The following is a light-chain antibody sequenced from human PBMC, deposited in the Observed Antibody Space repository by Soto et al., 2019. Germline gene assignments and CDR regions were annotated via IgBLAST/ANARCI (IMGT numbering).Light chain of an antibody. Sequence: EIVLTQSPATLSLSPGERATLSCRASQSVSSYLAWYQQKPGQAPRLLIYDASSRATGIPDRISGSGSGTDFTLTISRLEPEDFAVFYCQHYDSLPITFGQGTRLEIK. CDR1: QSVSSY. J-gene: IGKJ5*01. CDR2: DAS. V-gene: IGKV3-20*01. CDR3: QHYDSLPIT.